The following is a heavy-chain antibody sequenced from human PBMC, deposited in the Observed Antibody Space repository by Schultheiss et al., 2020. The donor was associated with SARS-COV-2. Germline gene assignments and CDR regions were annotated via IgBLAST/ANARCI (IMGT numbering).Heavy chain of an antibody. D-gene: IGHD3-22*01. CDR3: ARETYYYDSSGSAGLAGDY. Sequence: GGSLRLSCTASGFTFGDYAMSWVRQAPGKGLEWVAVISYDGSNKYYADSVKGRFTISRDNSKNSLYLQMNSLRAEDTAVYYCARETYYYDSSGSAGLAGDYWGQGTLVTVSS. J-gene: IGHJ4*02. V-gene: IGHV3-30-3*01. CDR1: GFTFGDYA. CDR2: ISYDGSNK.